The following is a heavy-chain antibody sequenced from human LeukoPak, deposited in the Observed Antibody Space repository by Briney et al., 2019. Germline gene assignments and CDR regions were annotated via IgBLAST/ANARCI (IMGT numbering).Heavy chain of an antibody. J-gene: IGHJ5*02. CDR3: ARDPRTPLYCSSTSCYKGAWFDP. D-gene: IGHD2-2*02. CDR1: GGSISSYY. CDR2: IYYSGST. V-gene: IGHV4-59*01. Sequence: PSETLSLTCTVSGGSISSYYWSWIRQPPGKGLEWIGYIYYSGSTNYNPSLKMRVTISVDTSKNQFSLKLSSVTAADTAVYYCARDPRTPLYCSSTSCYKGAWFDPWGQGTLVTVSS.